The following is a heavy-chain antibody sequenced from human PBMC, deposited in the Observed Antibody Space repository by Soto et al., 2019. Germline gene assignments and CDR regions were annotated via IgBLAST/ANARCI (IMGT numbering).Heavy chain of an antibody. CDR2: INGDGGTI. D-gene: IGHD1-7*01. V-gene: IGHV3-74*01. CDR3: TRGGNYYFDY. CDR1: GFTFSTSW. J-gene: IGHJ4*02. Sequence: EVQLVEAGGGLVQPGVSLRLSCAASGFTFSTSWIHWVRQAPGKGLVWVSRINGDGGTINYADSVKGRFTISRDNAKNTVYLQMNSLSADDTAVYYCTRGGNYYFDYWGQGTLVTASS.